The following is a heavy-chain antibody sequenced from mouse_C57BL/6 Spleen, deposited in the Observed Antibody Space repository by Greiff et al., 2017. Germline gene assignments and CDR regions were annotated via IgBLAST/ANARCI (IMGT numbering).Heavy chain of an antibody. CDR3: AMGAYYSNYDY. CDR1: GYTFTSYW. V-gene: IGHV1-64*01. J-gene: IGHJ2*01. D-gene: IGHD2-5*01. Sequence: QVQLQQSGAELVKPGASVKLSCKASGYTFTSYWMPWVKQRPGQGLEWIGMIHPNSGSTNYNEKFKSKATLTVDKSSSTAYMQLSSLTSEDSAVYDCAMGAYYSNYDYWDQGTTLTVSS. CDR2: IHPNSGST.